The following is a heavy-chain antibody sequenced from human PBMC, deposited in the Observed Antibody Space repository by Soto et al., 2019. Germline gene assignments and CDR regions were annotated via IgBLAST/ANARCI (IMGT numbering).Heavy chain of an antibody. J-gene: IGHJ5*02. CDR1: GDSINDDGHS. CDR2: IYQTGTT. CDR3: ARAVFWTDGFCFPNRLDP. D-gene: IGHD3-3*01. Sequence: TLSLTCTVSGDSINDDGHSWSWIRQPPGEALEWIGYIYQTGTTQYNPSLSSRVSISADRSKNQFSLHLTSVTAADTAVYYCARAVFWTDGFCFPNRLDPWGQGILVTVSS. V-gene: IGHV4-30-2*01.